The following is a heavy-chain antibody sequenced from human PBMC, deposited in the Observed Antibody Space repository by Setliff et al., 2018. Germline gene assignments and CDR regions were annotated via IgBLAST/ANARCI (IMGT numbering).Heavy chain of an antibody. CDR3: ARVAASNWFDP. D-gene: IGHD6-25*01. Sequence: GGSLRLSCAASGFTFSNYEMNWVRQAPGKGLEWVSYINSGGSLIYYADSVNGRFTISRDNSKNTLYLQMGSLRAEDMAVYYCARVAASNWFDPWGQGTLVTVSS. CDR2: INSGGSLI. J-gene: IGHJ5*02. CDR1: GFTFSNYE. V-gene: IGHV3-48*03.